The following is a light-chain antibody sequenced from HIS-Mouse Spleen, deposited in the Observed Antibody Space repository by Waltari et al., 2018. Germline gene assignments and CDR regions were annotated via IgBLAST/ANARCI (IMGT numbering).Light chain of an antibody. CDR3: CSYAGSYTFEVV. J-gene: IGLJ2*01. CDR2: DVS. V-gene: IGLV2-11*01. Sequence: QSALTQPRSVSGSPGQSVTISCTGTSSDVGGYNYASWYQQPPGKAPKLMIYDVSKRPSGVPDRFSGSKSGNTASLTISGLQAEDEADYYCCSYAGSYTFEVVFGGGTKLTVL. CDR1: SSDVGGYNY.